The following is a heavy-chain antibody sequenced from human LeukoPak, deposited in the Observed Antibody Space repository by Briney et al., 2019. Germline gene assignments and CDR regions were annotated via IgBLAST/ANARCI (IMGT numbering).Heavy chain of an antibody. Sequence: ASVKVSCKASGYTFTSYYMHWVRQAPGQGLEWRGIINPSGGSTSYAQKFQGRVTMTRDTSTSTVYMELSSLRSEDTAVYYCARVGPYYYDSSAQYYYYYYGMDVWGQGTTVTVSS. V-gene: IGHV1-46*01. D-gene: IGHD3-22*01. CDR1: GYTFTSYY. CDR3: ARVGPYYYDSSAQYYYYYYGMDV. CDR2: INPSGGST. J-gene: IGHJ6*02.